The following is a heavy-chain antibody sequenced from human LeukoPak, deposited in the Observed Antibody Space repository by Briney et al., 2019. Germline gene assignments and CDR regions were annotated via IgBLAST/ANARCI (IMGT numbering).Heavy chain of an antibody. CDR1: GFTLSSYG. D-gene: IGHD6-19*01. J-gene: IGHJ4*02. CDR3: AREMYSSGWYGVLFDY. CDR2: ISYDGSNK. Sequence: GGSLRLSCAAPGFTLSSYGMHCVRQAPGKGLESVAVISYDGSNKYYADSVKGRFTISRDNFKNTLYLQMKSPRAEDTAVYYCAREMYSSGWYGVLFDYWRQGTLVTVSS. V-gene: IGHV3-30*03.